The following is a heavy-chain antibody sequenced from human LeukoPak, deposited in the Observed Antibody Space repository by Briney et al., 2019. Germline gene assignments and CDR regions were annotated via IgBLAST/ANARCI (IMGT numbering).Heavy chain of an antibody. CDR3: ATVNCGGDCYSPSYFDY. CDR2: ISSSSSYI. D-gene: IGHD2-21*02. CDR1: GFTFSSYS. V-gene: IGHV3-21*01. Sequence: GGPLRLSCAASGFTFSSYSINWVRPAPGKGLEWVASISSSSSYIYYADSVTGRFTISRDNAKNSLYLQMNSLRAEDTAVYYCATVNCGGDCYSPSYFDYWGQGALVTVSS. J-gene: IGHJ4*02.